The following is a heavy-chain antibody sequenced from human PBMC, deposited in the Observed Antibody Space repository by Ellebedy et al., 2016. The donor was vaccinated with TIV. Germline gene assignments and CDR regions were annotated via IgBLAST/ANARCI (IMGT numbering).Heavy chain of an antibody. J-gene: IGHJ6*02. Sequence: GESLKISCAASGFRFSYYGMHWVRQAPGKELEWVGGIRYDGTETHYADSMKGRFTTSRDNAKNSLYLQMNSLRAEDMALYYCAKDMNYYGSAMDVWGQGTTVTVSS. CDR2: IRYDGTET. D-gene: IGHD3-10*01. CDR1: GFRFSYYG. CDR3: AKDMNYYGSAMDV. V-gene: IGHV3-30*02.